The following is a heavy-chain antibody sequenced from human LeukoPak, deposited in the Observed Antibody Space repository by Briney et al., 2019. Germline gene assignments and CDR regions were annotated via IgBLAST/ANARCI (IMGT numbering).Heavy chain of an antibody. CDR3: ATRGY. CDR1: GGSISSDY. CDR2: IYNSGNN. Sequence: SETLSLTCTVSGGSISSDYWQWIRQPPGKGLEWVGYIYNSGNNHYNSSLKSRVTISIDTSKDQFSLKLASVTAADTAVYYCATRGYWGQGTLVAVSS. D-gene: IGHD3-10*01. J-gene: IGHJ4*02. V-gene: IGHV4-59*08.